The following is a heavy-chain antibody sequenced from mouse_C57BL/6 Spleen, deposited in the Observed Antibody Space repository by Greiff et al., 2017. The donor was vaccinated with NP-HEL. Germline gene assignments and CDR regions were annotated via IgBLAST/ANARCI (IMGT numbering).Heavy chain of an antibody. CDR1: GYAFSSYW. CDR2: IYPGDGDT. J-gene: IGHJ4*01. V-gene: IGHV1-80*01. CDR3: ARSYYSNFFYAMDY. Sequence: QVQLQQSGAELVKPGASVKISCKASGYAFSSYWMNWVKQRPGKGLEWIGQIYPGDGDTNYNGKFKGKATLTADKSSSTAYMQLSSLTSEDSAAYFCARSYYSNFFYAMDYWGQGTSVTVSS. D-gene: IGHD2-5*01.